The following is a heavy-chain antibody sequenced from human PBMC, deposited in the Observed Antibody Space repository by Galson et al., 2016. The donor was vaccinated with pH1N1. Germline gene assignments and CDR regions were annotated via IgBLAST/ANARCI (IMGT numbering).Heavy chain of an antibody. CDR2: IYTSGST. J-gene: IGHJ5*02. V-gene: IGHV4-61*09. Sequence: LSLTCTVSGGSISSGSYYWSWIRQPAGKGLEWIGYIYTSGSTNYNPSLKSRVTISVDTSKNQFSLKLSSVTAADTAVYYCARANYGDYVGWFDPWGLGTLVTVSS. CDR1: GGSISSGSYY. D-gene: IGHD4-17*01. CDR3: ARANYGDYVGWFDP.